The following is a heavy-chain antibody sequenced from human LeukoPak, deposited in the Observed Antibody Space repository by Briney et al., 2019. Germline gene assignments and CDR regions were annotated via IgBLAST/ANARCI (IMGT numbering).Heavy chain of an antibody. CDR2: INHSGST. D-gene: IGHD3-9*01. CDR1: GGSFSGYY. V-gene: IGHV4-34*01. J-gene: IGHJ4*02. CDR3: ARGTRNKYYDILTGYSFDY. Sequence: SETLSLTCAVYGGSFSGYYWSWIRQPPGKGLEWIGEINHSGSTNYNPSLKSRVTISVDTSKNQFSLKLSSVTAADTAVYYCARGTRNKYYDILTGYSFDYWGQGTLVTVSS.